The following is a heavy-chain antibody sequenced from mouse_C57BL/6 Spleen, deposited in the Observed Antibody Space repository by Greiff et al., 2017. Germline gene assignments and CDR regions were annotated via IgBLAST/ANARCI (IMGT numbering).Heavy chain of an antibody. D-gene: IGHD1-1*01. J-gene: IGHJ2*01. Sequence: VQLQQSGTVLARPGASVKMSCKTSGYTFTSYWMHWVKQRPGQGLEWMGAIYPGNSVTTYNQKCKGKAKLTAITSARTAYMELSSLTNEDSAVYYCTRGYYGSSNFDYWGQGTTLTVSS. CDR2: IYPGNSVT. V-gene: IGHV1-5*01. CDR1: GYTFTSYW. CDR3: TRGYYGSSNFDY.